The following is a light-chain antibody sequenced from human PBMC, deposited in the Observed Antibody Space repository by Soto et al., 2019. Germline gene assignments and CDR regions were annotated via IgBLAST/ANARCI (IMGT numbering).Light chain of an antibody. CDR1: QSVGSSY. CDR3: QQYINSPWR. J-gene: IGKJ1*01. CDR2: GAS. Sequence: EFVLTQSPGTLSLSPGERATLSCGASQSVGSSYLAWYQQKPGQAPRLLIYGASTRATGIPDRFSGSGSGTEYTIKISRMETEFVEVYYCQQYINSPWRXGQGTKVDIK. V-gene: IGKV3-20*01.